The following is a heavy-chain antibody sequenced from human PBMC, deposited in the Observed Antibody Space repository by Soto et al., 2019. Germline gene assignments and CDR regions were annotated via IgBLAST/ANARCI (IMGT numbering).Heavy chain of an antibody. CDR1: GFTFSSYG. D-gene: IGHD3-10*01. V-gene: IGHV3-30*18. J-gene: IGHJ6*02. Sequence: QVQLVESGGGVVQPGRSLRLSCAASGFTFSSYGMHWVRQAPGKGLEWVAVISYDGSNKYYADSVKGRFTISRDNSXNXXYLQMNSLRAEDTAVYYCAKGLWFGELLPSYGMDVWGQGTTVTVSS. CDR3: AKGLWFGELLPSYGMDV. CDR2: ISYDGSNK.